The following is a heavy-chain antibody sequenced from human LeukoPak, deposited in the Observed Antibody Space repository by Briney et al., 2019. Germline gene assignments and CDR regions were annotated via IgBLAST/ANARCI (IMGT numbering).Heavy chain of an antibody. CDR3: ARDWAGYSSSWYFVYYYYGMDV. D-gene: IGHD6-13*01. CDR1: GYTFTSYG. J-gene: IGHJ6*02. CDR2: ISAYNGNT. Sequence: ASVKVSCKASGYTFTSYGISWVRQAPGQGLEWMGWISAYNGNTNYAQKLQGRVTMTTDTSTSTAYMELRSLRSDDTAVYYCARDWAGYSSSWYFVYYYYGMDVWGQGTTVTVSS. V-gene: IGHV1-18*01.